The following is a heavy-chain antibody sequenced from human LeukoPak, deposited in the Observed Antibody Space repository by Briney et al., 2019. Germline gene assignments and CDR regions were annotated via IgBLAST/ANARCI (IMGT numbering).Heavy chain of an antibody. CDR1: GGSINIGGFY. J-gene: IGHJ4*02. Sequence: SSETLSLTCTVSGGSINIGGFYWSWIRQLPGTDLEWIGYVSFSGNTYYSPSLKSRVTIAIDSSKNQFSLRLSSVTAADTAVYYYARDRGSSRAYFDYWGQGSLVTVSS. CDR3: ARDRGSSRAYFDY. D-gene: IGHD6-6*01. CDR2: VSFSGNT. V-gene: IGHV4-31*03.